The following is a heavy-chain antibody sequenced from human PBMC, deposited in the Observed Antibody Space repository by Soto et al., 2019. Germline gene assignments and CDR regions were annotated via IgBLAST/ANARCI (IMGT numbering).Heavy chain of an antibody. CDR2: IYPGDSDT. D-gene: IGHD4-4*01. V-gene: IGHV5-51*01. Sequence: GESLKISCKASGYSFSNYWIAWVRQMPGKGLEWMGIIYPGDSDTRYSPSFQGQVTISADKSLSSAYLQWSRLKASDSAMYYCARGHSNGWYQHLVDWGEGTLVSVSS. CDR3: ARGHSNGWYQHLVD. J-gene: IGHJ4*02. CDR1: GYSFSNYW.